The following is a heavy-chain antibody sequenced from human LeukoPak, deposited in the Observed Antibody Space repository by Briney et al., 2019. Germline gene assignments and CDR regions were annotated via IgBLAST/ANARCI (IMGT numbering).Heavy chain of an antibody. CDR3: ARDQSSSWSSYYYMDV. D-gene: IGHD6-6*01. CDR1: GYTFTSYA. CDR2: INTNTGNP. Sequence: ASVKVSCKASGYTFTSYAMNWVRQAPGQGLEWMGWINTNTGNPTYAQGFTGRFVFSLDTSVSTAYLQISSLKAEDTAVYYCARDQSSSWSSYYYMDVWGKGTTVAVSS. V-gene: IGHV7-4-1*02. J-gene: IGHJ6*03.